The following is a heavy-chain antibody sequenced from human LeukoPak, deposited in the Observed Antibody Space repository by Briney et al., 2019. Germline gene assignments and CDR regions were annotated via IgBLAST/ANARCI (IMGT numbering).Heavy chain of an antibody. D-gene: IGHD2-21*02. CDR2: ISSSSSYI. Sequence: PVGSLRLSCAASGFTFSSYCMIWVRQAPGKGLEWFSSISSSSSYIYYADSVKRRLTSSRDNAKNSLYLQMNSLGAEDTAVYYCARDGAYCGGDCYSSYWGQGTLVTVSS. V-gene: IGHV3-21*01. CDR3: ARDGAYCGGDCYSSY. CDR1: GFTFSSYC. J-gene: IGHJ4*02.